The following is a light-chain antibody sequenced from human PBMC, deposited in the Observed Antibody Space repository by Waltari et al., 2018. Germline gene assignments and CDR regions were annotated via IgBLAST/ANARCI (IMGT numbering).Light chain of an antibody. CDR2: RNN. V-gene: IGLV10-54*01. J-gene: IGLJ3*02. CDR1: SNNVGNQG. Sequence: QAGLTQPPSVSKGLRQTATLTCTGNSNNVGNQGAAWLQQHQGHPPKLLSYRNNNLPSGISERLFASGSGNTAALTISGLQPEDGADYYCTAWDSSLSTWVFGGGTKLTVL. CDR3: TAWDSSLSTWV.